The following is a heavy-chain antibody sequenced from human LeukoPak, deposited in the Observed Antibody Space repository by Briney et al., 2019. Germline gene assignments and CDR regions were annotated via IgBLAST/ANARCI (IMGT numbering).Heavy chain of an antibody. J-gene: IGHJ6*02. CDR3: ARDNTRDYYYYGMDV. CDR1: GYTFTSYY. CDR2: INPSGGST. Sequence: GASVKVSCKASGYTFTSYYMHWVRQAPGQGLEWMGIINPSGGSTSYAQKFQGRVTMTRDTSTNTVYMELSSLRSEDTAVYYCARDNTRDYYYYGMDVWGQGTTVTVSS. D-gene: IGHD5-24*01. V-gene: IGHV1-46*01.